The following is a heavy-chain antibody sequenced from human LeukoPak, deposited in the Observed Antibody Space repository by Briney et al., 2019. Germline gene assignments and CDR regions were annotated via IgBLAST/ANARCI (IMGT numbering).Heavy chain of an antibody. CDR1: GGSISSYY. D-gene: IGHD3-10*01. V-gene: IGHV4-59*01. Sequence: SETLSLTFTVSGGSISSYYWSWIWQPPGKGLEWIGYIYYSGSTNYNPSLKSRVTISVDTSKNQSSLKLRSVTAADTAVYYCARDSLVRGVSYGMDVWGKGTTVTVSS. CDR3: ARDSLVRGVSYGMDV. CDR2: IYYSGST. J-gene: IGHJ6*04.